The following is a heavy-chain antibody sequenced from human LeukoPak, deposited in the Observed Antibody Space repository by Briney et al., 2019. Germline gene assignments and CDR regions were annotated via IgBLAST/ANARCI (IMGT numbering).Heavy chain of an antibody. CDR1: GFSVSNTY. CDR2: IYSGDSGVST. CDR3: ARSAARLRYYYAMDV. D-gene: IGHD6-6*01. V-gene: IGHV3-53*04. J-gene: IGHJ6*02. Sequence: PGGSLRLSCAASGFSVSNTYMSWVRQAPGKGLEWVSVIYSGDSGVSTYYADSVRGRFTISRHNYKNTLYLQMSSLRAEDTAMYFCARSAARLRYYYAMDVWGQGTTVTVCS.